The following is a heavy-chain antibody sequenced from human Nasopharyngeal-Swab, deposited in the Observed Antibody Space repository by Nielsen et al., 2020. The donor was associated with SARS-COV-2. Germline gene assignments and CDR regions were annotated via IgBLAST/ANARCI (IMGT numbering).Heavy chain of an antibody. V-gene: IGHV3-15*01. Sequence: GESLKISCAASGFTFDDYGMSWVRQAPGKGLEWVGRIKSKTDGGTTDYAAPVKGRFTISRDDSKNTLYLQMNSLKTEDTAVYYCTTRRLWFGELLMSDYWGQGTLVTVS. D-gene: IGHD3-10*01. J-gene: IGHJ4*02. CDR3: TTRRLWFGELLMSDY. CDR2: IKSKTDGGTT. CDR1: GFTFDDYG.